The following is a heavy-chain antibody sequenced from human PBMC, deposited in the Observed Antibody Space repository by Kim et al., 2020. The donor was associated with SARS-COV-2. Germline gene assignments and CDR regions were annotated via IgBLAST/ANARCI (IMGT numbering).Heavy chain of an antibody. CDR2: ISSSGSTI. Sequence: GGSLRLSCAASGFTFSSYEMNWVRQAPGKGLEWVSYISSSGSTIYYADSVKGRFTISRDNAKNSLYLQMNSLRAEDTAVYYCARDRPYSSGRFDYWGQGTLVTVSS. D-gene: IGHD6-19*01. J-gene: IGHJ4*02. CDR1: GFTFSSYE. V-gene: IGHV3-48*03. CDR3: ARDRPYSSGRFDY.